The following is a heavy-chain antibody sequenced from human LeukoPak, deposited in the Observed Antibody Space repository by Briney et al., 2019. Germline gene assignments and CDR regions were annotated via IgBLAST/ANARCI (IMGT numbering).Heavy chain of an antibody. Sequence: SETLSLTCTVSGGSISTYYWSWIRQPPGKGLECIGHIYYNGNTNYNPSLKSRVTISVDTSKNQFSLKLSPVTAADTAVYYCARVWSSGWNDCWGQGALVTVSS. D-gene: IGHD6-19*01. CDR2: IYYNGNT. V-gene: IGHV4-59*01. CDR1: GGSISTYY. CDR3: ARVWSSGWNDC. J-gene: IGHJ4*02.